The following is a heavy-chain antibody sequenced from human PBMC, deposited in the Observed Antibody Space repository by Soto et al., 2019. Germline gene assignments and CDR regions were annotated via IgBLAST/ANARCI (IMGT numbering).Heavy chain of an antibody. D-gene: IGHD3-3*01. CDR1: VCTLTGYG. Sequence: SVKVSCKSSVCTLTGYGISLVRQAPGQGLEWMGWISAYNGNTNYAQKLQGRVTMTTDTSTSTAYMELRRLSSDDTAVYYCARGGNYDFWSGYYTEGFDYWGQGTLVTVSS. V-gene: IGHV1-18*04. CDR2: ISAYNGNT. J-gene: IGHJ4*02. CDR3: ARGGNYDFWSGYYTEGFDY.